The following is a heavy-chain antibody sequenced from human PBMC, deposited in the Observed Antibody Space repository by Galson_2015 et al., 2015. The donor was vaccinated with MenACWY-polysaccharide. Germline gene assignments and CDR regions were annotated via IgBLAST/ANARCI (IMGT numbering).Heavy chain of an antibody. J-gene: IGHJ6*02. CDR2: ISSSSSTI. CDR3: ARGIVVVPAARYDNYYGMDV. V-gene: IGHV3-48*01. D-gene: IGHD2-2*01. CDR1: GFTFSSYS. Sequence: SLRLSCAASGFTFSSYSMNWVRQAPGKGLEWVSYISSSSSTIYYADSVKGRFTISRDNAKNSLYLQMNSLRAEDTAVYYCARGIVVVPAARYDNYYGMDVWGQGTTVAVSS.